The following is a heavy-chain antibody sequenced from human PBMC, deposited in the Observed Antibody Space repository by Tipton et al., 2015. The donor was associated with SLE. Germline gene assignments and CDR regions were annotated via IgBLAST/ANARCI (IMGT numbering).Heavy chain of an antibody. J-gene: IGHJ4*02. Sequence: TLSLTCIVSGASISGYFWSWIRQPPGKGLEWIGYIHDTGSSNYNPSLQSRVSGSIDTSKNQLSLRLSSVTAADTAVYYCARTSGSHGNYYFDSWGQGTLVTVSS. CDR3: ARTSGSHGNYYFDS. CDR1: GASISGYF. CDR2: IHDTGSS. D-gene: IGHD1-26*01. V-gene: IGHV4-59*01.